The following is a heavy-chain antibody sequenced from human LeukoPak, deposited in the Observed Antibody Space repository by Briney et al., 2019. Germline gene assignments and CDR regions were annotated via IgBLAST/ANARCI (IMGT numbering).Heavy chain of an antibody. V-gene: IGHV3-30*10. Sequence: PGGSLRLSCAASGFTFRRHIMVWVRQAPGKGLEWVALISQDGLNDFYIDSVKGRFTISRDTSKNTLSLQMHSLRTEDTAVYFCARVAAITSYHFNYMDVWGKGTTVTVSS. CDR1: GFTFRRHI. J-gene: IGHJ6*04. CDR2: ISQDGLND. CDR3: ARVAAITSYHFNYMDV. D-gene: IGHD3-3*02.